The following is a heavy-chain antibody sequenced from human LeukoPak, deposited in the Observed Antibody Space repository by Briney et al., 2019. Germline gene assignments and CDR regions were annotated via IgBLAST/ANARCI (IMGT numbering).Heavy chain of an antibody. Sequence: ASVKVSCKAPGYTFTSYYMHWVRQAPGQGLEWMGIINPSGGSTSYAQKFQGRVTMTRDTSTSTVYMELSSLRSEDTAVYYCARDRGYGDYQIAIFDYWAREPWSPSPQ. J-gene: IGHJ4*02. CDR1: GYTFTSYY. CDR3: ARDRGYGDYQIAIFDY. D-gene: IGHD4-17*01. CDR2: INPSGGST. V-gene: IGHV1-46*01.